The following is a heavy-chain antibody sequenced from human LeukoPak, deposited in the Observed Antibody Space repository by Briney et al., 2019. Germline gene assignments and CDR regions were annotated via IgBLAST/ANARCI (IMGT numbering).Heavy chain of an antibody. CDR1: GFTFSSYG. D-gene: IGHD2-2*02. V-gene: IGHV3-30*02. J-gene: IGHJ3*02. Sequence: GGSLRLSCAASGFTFSSYGMHWVRQAPGKGLEWVALIRYDGNDKYYADSVKGRFTISRDNSKNTPYLQMNSLRAEDTAVYYCAKDCGDLLLYANDAFDIWGQGTLVTVSS. CDR3: AKDCGDLLLYANDAFDI. CDR2: IRYDGNDK.